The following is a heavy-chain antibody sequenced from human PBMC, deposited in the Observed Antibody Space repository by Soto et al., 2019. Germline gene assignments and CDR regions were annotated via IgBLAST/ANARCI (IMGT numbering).Heavy chain of an antibody. J-gene: IGHJ6*02. Sequence: QVQLVQSGAEVKKPGASVKVSCKASGYTFTSYGISWVRQAPGQGLEWMGWISGKTANTNYAQNLQGRVTITPDTSSSTAYMELRSLRSDDTAVYYCARVPREIILVGMDVWGQGTTVTVSS. D-gene: IGHD2-2*01. CDR2: ISGKTANT. V-gene: IGHV1-18*04. CDR1: GYTFTSYG. CDR3: ARVPREIILVGMDV.